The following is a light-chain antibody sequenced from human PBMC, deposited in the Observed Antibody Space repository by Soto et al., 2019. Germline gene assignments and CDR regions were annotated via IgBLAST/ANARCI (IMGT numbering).Light chain of an antibody. CDR1: QSVSSSY. V-gene: IGKV3-20*01. J-gene: IGKJ3*01. CDR2: GAS. CDR3: QQYGSSLFT. Sequence: EIVLTQSPGTLSLSPGERATLSCRASQSVSSSYLAWYQQKPGQAPRLLIYGASSRATGIPDRFSGSGSGTDFTLNISRLEPEDFAVYYGQQYGSSLFTFGPGTKVDIK.